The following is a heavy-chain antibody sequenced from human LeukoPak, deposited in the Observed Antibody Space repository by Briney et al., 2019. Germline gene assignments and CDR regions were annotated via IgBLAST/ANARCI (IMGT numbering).Heavy chain of an antibody. D-gene: IGHD3-16*01. CDR2: ISGSGGST. CDR3: ARGGGSYGWFDP. V-gene: IGHV3-23*01. J-gene: IGHJ5*02. Sequence: GGSLRLSCAVSGFTFRSYAMSWVRQAPGKGLEWVSVISGSGGSTNYADSVKGRFTISRDSAKNTLYLQMNSLRAEDTAVYYCARGGGSYGWFDPWGQGTLVTVSS. CDR1: GFTFRSYA.